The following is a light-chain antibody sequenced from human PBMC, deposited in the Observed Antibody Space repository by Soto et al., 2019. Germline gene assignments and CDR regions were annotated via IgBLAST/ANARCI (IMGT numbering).Light chain of an antibody. J-gene: IGKJ1*01. CDR3: QQYAGSPRT. V-gene: IGKV3-20*01. CDR2: SAS. Sequence: EIVMTQSPATLSVSTGERATLSCRASPSVTNFLAWYQQKPGQAPRLLIYSASRRATGIPDRFTGSGSGTDFTLTINRVEPEDFAVYFCQQYAGSPRTFGQGTKVDI. CDR1: PSVTNF.